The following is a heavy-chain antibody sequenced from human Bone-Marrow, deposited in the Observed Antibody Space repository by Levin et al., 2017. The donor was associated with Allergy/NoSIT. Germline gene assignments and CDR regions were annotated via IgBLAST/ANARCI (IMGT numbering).Heavy chain of an antibody. CDR3: ARERKPWFGDFLGNWFDP. CDR1: GASISSYY. V-gene: IGHV4-59*01. CDR2: IYQSGNS. Sequence: SETLSLTCTVSGASISSYYWSWIRQPPGKGLEWIGYIYQSGNSNYNPSLKSRVTMSVDTPKNQFSLTLTSVTAADTAVYYCARERKPWFGDFLGNWFDPWGLGTLVTVSS. J-gene: IGHJ5*02. D-gene: IGHD3-10*01.